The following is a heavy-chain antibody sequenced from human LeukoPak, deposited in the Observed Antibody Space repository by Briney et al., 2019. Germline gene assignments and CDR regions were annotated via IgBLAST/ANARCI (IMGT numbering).Heavy chain of an antibody. J-gene: IGHJ6*03. V-gene: IGHV4-39*07. CDR3: ARALIVTPASCYMDV. D-gene: IGHD3-22*01. CDR2: INESGDT. Sequence: SETLSLTRTVSGGSISSSSYYWSWIRQAPGKGLEWIGEINESGDTKYNPSLKSRVTISVDTSKNQFSLNVKSVTAADTAVYYCARALIVTPASCYMDVWGKGTTVTVSS. CDR1: GGSISSSSYY.